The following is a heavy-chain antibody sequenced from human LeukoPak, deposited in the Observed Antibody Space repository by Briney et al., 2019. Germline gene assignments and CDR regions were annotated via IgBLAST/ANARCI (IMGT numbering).Heavy chain of an antibody. D-gene: IGHD3-3*02. V-gene: IGHV1-69*04. CDR1: GYTFTSYG. CDR2: IIPILGIA. J-gene: IGHJ3*02. CDR3: SDFGSINDAFDI. Sequence: SVKVSCKASGYTFTSYGISWVRQAPGQGLEWMGRIIPILGIANYAQKFQGRVTITADKSTSTAYMELSSLRSEDTAVYYCSDFGSINDAFDIWGQGTMVTVSS.